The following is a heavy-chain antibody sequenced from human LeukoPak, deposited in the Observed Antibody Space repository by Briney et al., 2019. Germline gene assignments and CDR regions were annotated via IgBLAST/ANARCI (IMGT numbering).Heavy chain of an antibody. CDR3: ARGSSSWPDDY. J-gene: IGHJ4*02. Sequence: GASVNVSCKASGYTFTSYGISWVRQAPGQGLEWMGWISAYKGNTNYAQTLQGRVTMTTDTSTSTAYMGLSSLRSDDTAVYYCARGSSSWPDDYWGQGTLVTVSS. CDR1: GYTFTSYG. V-gene: IGHV1-18*01. CDR2: ISAYKGNT. D-gene: IGHD6-13*01.